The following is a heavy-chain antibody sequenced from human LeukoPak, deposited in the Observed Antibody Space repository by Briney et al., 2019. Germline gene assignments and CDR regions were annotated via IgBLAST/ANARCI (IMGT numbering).Heavy chain of an antibody. V-gene: IGHV4-59*01. Sequence: EPSETLSLTCTVSGDSISSYYWSWIRQPPGKGLEWIGYIYYSGSTNYNPSLKSRVTISVDTSENQFPLKLSSVTAADTAVYYCAREVVAAAGTIDYWGQGTLVTVSS. J-gene: IGHJ4*02. CDR1: GDSISSYY. CDR3: AREVVAAAGTIDY. D-gene: IGHD6-13*01. CDR2: IYYSGST.